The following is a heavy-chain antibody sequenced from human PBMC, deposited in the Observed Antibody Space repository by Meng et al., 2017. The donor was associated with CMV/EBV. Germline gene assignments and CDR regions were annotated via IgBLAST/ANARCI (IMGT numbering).Heavy chain of an antibody. D-gene: IGHD4-17*01. CDR3: ARDLGYGDYVGYFDY. CDR1: GFTFSSYA. J-gene: IGHJ4*02. V-gene: IGHV3-30-3*01. CDR2: ISYDGSNK. Sequence: GGSLRLSCAASGFTFSSYAMHWVRQAPGKGLEWVAVISYDGSNKYYADSVKGRFTISRDNSKNTLYLQMNSPRAEDTAVYYCARDLGYGDYVGYFDYWGQGTLVTVSS.